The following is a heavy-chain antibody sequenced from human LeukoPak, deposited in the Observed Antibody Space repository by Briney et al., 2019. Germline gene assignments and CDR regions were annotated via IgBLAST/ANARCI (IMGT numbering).Heavy chain of an antibody. V-gene: IGHV3-7*01. J-gene: IGHJ4*02. Sequence: PGGSLRLSCAASGFTFSSYWMSWVRQAPGKGLEWVANIKQDGSEKYYVDSVKGRFTISRDNAKNSLYLQMNSLRAEDTAVYYCAREAGVGGVIVLPSDYWGQGTLVTVSS. CDR3: AREAGVGGVIVLPSDY. CDR1: GFTFSSYW. D-gene: IGHD3-16*02. CDR2: IKQDGSEK.